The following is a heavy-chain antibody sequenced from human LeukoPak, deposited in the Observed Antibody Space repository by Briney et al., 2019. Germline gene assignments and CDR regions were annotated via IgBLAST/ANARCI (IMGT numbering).Heavy chain of an antibody. CDR2: IYSGGTT. V-gene: IGHV3-66*04. J-gene: IGHJ4*02. CDR1: GFTVSDYY. D-gene: IGHD3-16*01. CDR3: ASQVYVDGPGSLDF. Sequence: GGSLRLSCAASGFTVSDYYMSWVRQAPGKGLEWVSFIYSGGTTYYTDSVKGRFTISRIKSKNTLYLQMDSLRVEDTAVYYCASQVYVDGPGSLDFWGQGTRVTVSS.